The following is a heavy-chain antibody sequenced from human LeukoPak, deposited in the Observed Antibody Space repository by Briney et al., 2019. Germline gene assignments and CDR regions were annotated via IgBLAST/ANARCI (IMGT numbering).Heavy chain of an antibody. V-gene: IGHV4-30-2*01. CDR3: ARGRVKSSSSPPRYYYYGMDV. CDR2: IYHSGST. J-gene: IGHJ6*02. D-gene: IGHD6-6*01. Sequence: SETLSLTCAVSGGSISSGGYSWSWIRQPPGKGLEWIGYIYHSGSTYYNPSLKSRVTISVDRSKNQFSLKLSSVTAADTAVYYWARGRVKSSSSPPRYYYYGMDVWGQGTTVTVSS. CDR1: GGSISSGGYS.